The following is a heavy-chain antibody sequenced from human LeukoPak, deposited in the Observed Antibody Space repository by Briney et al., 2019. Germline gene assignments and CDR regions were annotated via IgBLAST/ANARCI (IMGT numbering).Heavy chain of an antibody. V-gene: IGHV4-39*01. J-gene: IGHJ4*02. CDR1: GGSISSSSYY. D-gene: IGHD3-10*01. CDR3: ARSEWFGELLSYYFDY. CDR2: IYYSGNT. Sequence: PSETLSLTCTVSGGSISSSSYYWGWIRQPPGKGLEWIGSIYYSGNTYYNASLKSRVTISVDTSKNQFSLKLSSVTAADTAVYYCARSEWFGELLSYYFDYWGQGTLVTVSS.